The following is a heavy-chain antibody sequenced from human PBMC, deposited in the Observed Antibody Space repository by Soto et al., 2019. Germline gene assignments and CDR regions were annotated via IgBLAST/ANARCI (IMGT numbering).Heavy chain of an antibody. J-gene: IGHJ5*02. CDR3: ARSVDP. V-gene: IGHV4-31*03. CDR1: GCSISSGGYY. CDR2: IFYSGTT. Sequence: SETLSLTCTFSGCSISSGGYYWSWIRQHPGKGLEWMGYIFYSGTTYYNPSLKSRVTISVDTSKNQFSLKLSSVTAADTAVYYCARSVDPWGQGTPVTVS.